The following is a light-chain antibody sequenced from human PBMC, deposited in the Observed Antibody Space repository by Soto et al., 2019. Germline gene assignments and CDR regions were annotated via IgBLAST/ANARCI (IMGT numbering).Light chain of an antibody. CDR1: QSGRDMY. CDR2: GVS. V-gene: IGKV3-20*01. Sequence: EIVLTQSPGTLSLSPVERATLSCRASQSGRDMYLAWYQQKPGQPPRLLIYGVSSRAYGIPDRFSGSGSGTDFTLTISRLEPEDFAVYYCHQYGSSPTFGQGTRLE. J-gene: IGKJ5*01. CDR3: HQYGSSPT.